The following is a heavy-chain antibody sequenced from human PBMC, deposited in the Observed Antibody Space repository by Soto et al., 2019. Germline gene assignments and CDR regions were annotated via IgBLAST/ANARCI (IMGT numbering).Heavy chain of an antibody. CDR3: ASRRVVVPAAIFGGYYYYGMDV. J-gene: IGHJ6*02. Sequence: GASVKVSCKASGGTFSSYAISWVRQAPGQGLEWMGGIIPIFGTANYAQKFQGRVTITADKSTGTAYMELSSLRSEDTAVYYCASRRVVVPAAIFGGYYYYGMDVWGQGTTVTVSS. V-gene: IGHV1-69*06. D-gene: IGHD2-2*01. CDR2: IIPIFGTA. CDR1: GGTFSSYA.